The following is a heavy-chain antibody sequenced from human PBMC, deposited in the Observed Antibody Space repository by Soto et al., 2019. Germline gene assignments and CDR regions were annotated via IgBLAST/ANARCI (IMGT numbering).Heavy chain of an antibody. J-gene: IGHJ4*02. V-gene: IGHV3-23*01. CDR2: ITDSGINT. Sequence: EVQLLESGGDLVQPGGSLRLSCAASGFTFSSYAMSWVRQAPGKGLEWVSYITDSGINTWYADSVKGRFTISRDNSKNTLSLQMNSLRGEDTAVYYCAREREWELLLFDPLDYWGQGTLVTVSS. CDR1: GFTFSSYA. CDR3: AREREWELLLFDPLDY. D-gene: IGHD1-26*01.